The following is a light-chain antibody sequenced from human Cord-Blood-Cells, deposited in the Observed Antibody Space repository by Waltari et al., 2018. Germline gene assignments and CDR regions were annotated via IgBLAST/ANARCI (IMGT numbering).Light chain of an antibody. CDR3: SSYAGSNNLV. V-gene: IGLV2-8*01. CDR1: STDVGGYHY. CDR2: EVS. Sequence: QSALTQPPPASGSPAQSVTISRTGTSTDVGGYHYDSWYQQHPANAPKLMIYEVSNRPPGVPDRFSGYKSDNTASLTVSGLQAEDEADYYCSSYAGSNNLVFGGGTKLTVL. J-gene: IGLJ3*02.